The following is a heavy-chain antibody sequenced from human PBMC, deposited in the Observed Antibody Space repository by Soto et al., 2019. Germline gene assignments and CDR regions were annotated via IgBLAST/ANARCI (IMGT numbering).Heavy chain of an antibody. CDR1: GFTFSDYY. J-gene: IGHJ4*02. CDR2: ISSSSSYT. D-gene: IGHD6-19*01. Sequence: QVQLVESGGGLVKPGGSLRLSCAASGFTFSDYYMSWIRQAPGKGLEWVSYISSSSSYTNYADSVKGRFTISRDNAKNSXXLQMNSLRAEDTAVYYCAREKPPLIAVAGRGPVDYWGQGTLVTVSS. CDR3: AREKPPLIAVAGRGPVDY. V-gene: IGHV3-11*05.